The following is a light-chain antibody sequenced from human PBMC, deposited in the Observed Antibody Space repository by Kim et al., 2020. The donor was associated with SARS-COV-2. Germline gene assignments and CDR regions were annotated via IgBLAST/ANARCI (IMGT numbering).Light chain of an antibody. CDR2: QAS. CDR3: QQYKSYSWT. CDR1: QSISSW. V-gene: IGKV1-5*03. J-gene: IGKJ1*01. Sequence: ASVGDRVPITCRASQSISSWLAWYQQKPGKAPKLLIYQASSIQTGVPSMFRGSGSGTEFTLTISSLQPDDFAAYYCQQYKSYSWTFGQGTKVDIK.